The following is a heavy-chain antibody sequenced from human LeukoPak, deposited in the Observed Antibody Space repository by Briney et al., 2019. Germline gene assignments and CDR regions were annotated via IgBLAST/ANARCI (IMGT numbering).Heavy chain of an antibody. Sequence: GASVKVSCKASGYTFTSYAMHWVRQAPGQRLEWMGWINAGNGNTKYSQQFQGRVTITRDTSASTAYMELSSLRSEDTAVYYCALEDDYDYVWGSYRYWFDPWGQGTLVTVSS. V-gene: IGHV1-3*01. J-gene: IGHJ5*02. CDR1: GYTFTSYA. CDR2: INAGNGNT. CDR3: ALEDDYDYVWGSYRYWFDP. D-gene: IGHD3-16*02.